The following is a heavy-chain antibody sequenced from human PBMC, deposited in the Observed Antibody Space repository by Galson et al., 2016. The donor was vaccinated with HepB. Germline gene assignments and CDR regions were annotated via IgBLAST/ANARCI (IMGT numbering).Heavy chain of an antibody. J-gene: IGHJ4*02. CDR2: IKEDGSEE. CDR3: AKKWSYGDYSFFDY. D-gene: IGHD4-17*01. CDR1: GFTFSSYA. Sequence: SQRLSCAASGFTFSSYAMTWVRQAPGKGLEWVANIKEDGSEEYYVDSVKGRFTISRDNAKNSLYLQMNRLRAEDTAVYYCAKKWSYGDYSFFDYWGQGTLVTVSS. V-gene: IGHV3-7*01.